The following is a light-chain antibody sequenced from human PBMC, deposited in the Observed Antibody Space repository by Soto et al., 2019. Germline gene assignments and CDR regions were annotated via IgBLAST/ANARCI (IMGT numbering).Light chain of an antibody. CDR3: QSYDSSLSDSYV. Sequence: QSALTQPPSVSGAPGQRVTISCTGSSSNIGAGYVVHWYQHLPGTAPKLLIYSNINRPSGVPDRFSGSRSDTSASLAITGLQAEDEADYYCQSYDSSLSDSYVFGTGNKVTVL. CDR2: SNI. V-gene: IGLV1-40*01. J-gene: IGLJ1*01. CDR1: SSNIGAGYV.